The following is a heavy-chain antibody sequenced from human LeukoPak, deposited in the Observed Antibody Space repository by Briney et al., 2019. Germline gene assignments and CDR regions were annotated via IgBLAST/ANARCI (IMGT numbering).Heavy chain of an antibody. CDR3: ARAAIFGWFDP. CDR1: GFTSSSYS. CDR2: ISSSSSYI. J-gene: IGHJ5*02. Sequence: GGSLRLSCAASGFTSSSYSMNWVRQVPGKGLEWVSFISSSSSYIYYADSVQGRFTISRDNAKNSLYLQMNSLRAEDTAVYYCARAAIFGWFDPWGQGTLVTVSS. D-gene: IGHD3-9*01. V-gene: IGHV3-21*01.